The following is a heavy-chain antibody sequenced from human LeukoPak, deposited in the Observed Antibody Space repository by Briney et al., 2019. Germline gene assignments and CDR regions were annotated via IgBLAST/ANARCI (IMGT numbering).Heavy chain of an antibody. CDR2: IYYNGRT. CDR3: QSRYLEWLLEY. J-gene: IGHJ4*02. Sequence: SETLSLTCTVSGGSVTYTNYYWGWIRQPPGKGLQWIGVIYYNGRTYYNPSLKSRVTVAVDTSKNQFSLRLSSVTAADTAVYYCQSRYLEWLLEYWGQGTLVTVSS. V-gene: IGHV4-39*01. D-gene: IGHD3-3*01. CDR1: GGSVTYTNYY.